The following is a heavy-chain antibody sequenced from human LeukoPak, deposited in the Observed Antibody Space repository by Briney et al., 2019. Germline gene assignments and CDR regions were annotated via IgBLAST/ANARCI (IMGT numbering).Heavy chain of an antibody. J-gene: IGHJ5*02. CDR3: ARQKKTYYYDNSGYPNWFDP. D-gene: IGHD3-22*01. V-gene: IGHV4-39*01. Sequence: PSETLSLTCAVSGGSISSSYYYWGWIRQPPGKGLEWIGSIYYSGSTYYNPSLKSRFTISVDRSKNQFSLRLSSVTAADTAVYYCARQKKTYYYDNSGYPNWFDPWGQGTLVTVSS. CDR1: GGSISSSYYY. CDR2: IYYSGST.